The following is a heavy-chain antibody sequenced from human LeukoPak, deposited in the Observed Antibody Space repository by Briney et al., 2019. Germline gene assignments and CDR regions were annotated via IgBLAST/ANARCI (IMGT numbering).Heavy chain of an antibody. J-gene: IGHJ4*02. V-gene: IGHV1-18*01. D-gene: IGHD4-17*01. CDR2: ISAYNGNT. CDR3: ARDLGDDYGDDY. CDR1: GYTFTSYG. Sequence: HGASVKVSCKASGYTFTSYGISWVRQAPGQGLEWMGWISAYNGNTNYAQKLQGRVTMTTDTSTSTAYTELRSLRSDDTAVYYCARDLGDDYGDDYWGQGTLVTVSS.